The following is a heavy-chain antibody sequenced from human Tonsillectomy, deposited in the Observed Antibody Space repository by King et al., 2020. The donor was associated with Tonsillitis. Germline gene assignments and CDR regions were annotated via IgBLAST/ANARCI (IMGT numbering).Heavy chain of an antibody. CDR3: ARDPDDFWTLHRGDAFDI. CDR1: GFTFSSYW. D-gene: IGHD3-3*01. V-gene: IGHV3-74*01. CDR2: INSDGSST. J-gene: IGHJ3*02. Sequence: VQLVESGGGLVQPGGSLRLSCAASGFTFSSYWMHWVRQAPGKGLVWVSRINSDGSSTSYADSVKGRFTISRDNAKNTLYLQMNSLRAEDTAVYYCARDPDDFWTLHRGDAFDIWGQGTMVTVSS.